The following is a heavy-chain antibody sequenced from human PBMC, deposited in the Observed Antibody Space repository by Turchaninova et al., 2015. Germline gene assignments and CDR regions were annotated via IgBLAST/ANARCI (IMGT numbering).Heavy chain of an antibody. V-gene: IGHV3-53*01. CDR3: AASRGSSFDY. CDR2: IYGDSTT. D-gene: IGHD6-6*01. Sequence: EMQLVASGGGLIQPGGYLRLSCAASGSSVRTTYMGWVRRGPGKGLEWVSNIYGDSTTYYTDSVKGRFTISRSSSKDTLYLKMNSLRAEDTALYYCAASRGSSFDYWGQGILVTVSS. J-gene: IGHJ4*02. CDR1: GSSVRTTY.